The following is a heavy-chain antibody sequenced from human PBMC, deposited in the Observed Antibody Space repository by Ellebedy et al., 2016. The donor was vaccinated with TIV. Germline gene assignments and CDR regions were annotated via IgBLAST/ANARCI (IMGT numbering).Heavy chain of an antibody. Sequence: ASVKVSXKASGYTFTSYYMHWVRQAPGQGLEWMGIINPSGGSTSYAQKFQGRVTMTRDTSTSTVYMELSSLRSEDTAVYYCAIRYSSGWSRDYWGQGTLVTVSS. CDR1: GYTFTSYY. J-gene: IGHJ4*02. CDR3: AIRYSSGWSRDY. CDR2: INPSGGST. D-gene: IGHD6-19*01. V-gene: IGHV1-46*01.